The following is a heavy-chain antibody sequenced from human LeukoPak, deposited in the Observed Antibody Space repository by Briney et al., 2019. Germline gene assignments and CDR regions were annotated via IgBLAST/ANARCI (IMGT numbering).Heavy chain of an antibody. J-gene: IGHJ4*02. CDR1: GFTFSDFA. CDR2: ISGSGGST. CDR3: AKTMGAIDHDY. D-gene: IGHD1-26*01. V-gene: IGHV3-23*01. Sequence: PGGSLRLSCAASGFTFSDFAMSWVRQAPGKGLEWVSTISGSGGSTYYAGSVKGRFTISRDNSKNTLYLQMNSLRAEDTAVYYCAKTMGAIDHDYWGQGTLVTVSS.